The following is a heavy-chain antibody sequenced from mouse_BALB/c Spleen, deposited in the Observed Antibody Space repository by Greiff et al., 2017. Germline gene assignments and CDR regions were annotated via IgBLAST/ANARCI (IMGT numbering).Heavy chain of an antibody. CDR1: GYSITSDYA. D-gene: IGHD2-4*01. CDR2: ISYSGST. Sequence: VQLKESGPGLVKPSQSLSLTCTVTGYSITSDYAWNWIRQFPGNKLEWMGYISYSGSTSYNPSLKSRISITRDTSKNQFFLQLNSVTTEDTATYYCAKGGSTMTPYYAMDYWGQGTSVTVSS. CDR3: AKGGSTMTPYYAMDY. V-gene: IGHV3-2*02. J-gene: IGHJ4*01.